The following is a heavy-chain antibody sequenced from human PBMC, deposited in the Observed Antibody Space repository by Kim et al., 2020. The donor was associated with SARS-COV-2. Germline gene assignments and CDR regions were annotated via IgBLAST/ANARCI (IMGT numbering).Heavy chain of an antibody. J-gene: IGHJ4*02. CDR2: IRNKVSGGTI. CDR1: GFTFGDYD. CDR3: TRGARI. Sequence: GGSLRLSCTASGFTFGDYDMSWFRQAPGKGLEWVSFIRNKVSGGTIEYVASVKGRFTISRDDSKSIAYLQMNSLKTEDTAVYYCTRGARIWGQGTLVTV. D-gene: IGHD3-10*01. V-gene: IGHV3-49*03.